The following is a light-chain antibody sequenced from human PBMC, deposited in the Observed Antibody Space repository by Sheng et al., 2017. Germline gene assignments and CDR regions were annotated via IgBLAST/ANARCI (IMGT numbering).Light chain of an antibody. Sequence: DIQMTQSPSSLSASVGDRVTITCRAGQSISTFLNWYQQKPGKAPKLLIYAASSLQSGVPSRFSGSGSGTDFTLTITSLQPEDFATYYCQQSYNRRTFGQGTKLEI. CDR2: AAS. J-gene: IGKJ2*01. CDR1: QSISTF. V-gene: IGKV1-39*01. CDR3: QQSYNRRT.